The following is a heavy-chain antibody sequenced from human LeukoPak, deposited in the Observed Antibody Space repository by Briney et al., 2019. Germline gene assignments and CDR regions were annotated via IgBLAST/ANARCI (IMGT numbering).Heavy chain of an antibody. CDR1: GFTFSDYY. CDR2: ISSSGSTI. V-gene: IGHV3-11*01. Sequence: AGGSLRLSCAASGFTFSDYYMSWIRQAPGKGLEWVSYISSSGSTIYYADSVKGRFTISRDNAKNSLYLQMNNLRAEDTAVYYCARLYCSSTSCYLSNGMDVWGQGTTVTVSS. J-gene: IGHJ6*02. D-gene: IGHD2-2*01. CDR3: ARLYCSSTSCYLSNGMDV.